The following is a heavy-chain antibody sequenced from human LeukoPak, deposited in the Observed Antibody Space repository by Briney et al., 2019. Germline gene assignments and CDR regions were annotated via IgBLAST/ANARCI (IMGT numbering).Heavy chain of an antibody. CDR1: GFTFSSYE. D-gene: IGHD6-13*01. J-gene: IGHJ4*02. CDR2: ISSSGSTI. CDR3: ARDGYSSSWYFHYFDY. V-gene: IGHV3-48*03. Sequence: GGSLRLSCAASGFTFSSYEMNWVRQAPGKGLEWVSYISSSGSTIYYADSVKGRFTISRDNAKNSLYLQMNSLRAEDTAVYYCARDGYSSSWYFHYFDYRGQGTLVTVSS.